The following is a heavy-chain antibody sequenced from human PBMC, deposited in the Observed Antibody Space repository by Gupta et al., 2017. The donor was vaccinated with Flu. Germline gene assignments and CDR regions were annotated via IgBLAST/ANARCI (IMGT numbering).Heavy chain of an antibody. CDR1: GFPFSRQS. D-gene: IGHD2-2*01. V-gene: IGHV3-21*01. Sequence: EVQLVESGGGLVKPGWSLRLSSAASGFPFSRQSMTWVRQAPGKGLEWVSSISSSSSYIYYADSVKGRFTISRDNAKNSLYQQRNSLRAEDTAVYYCARAGPTDIVVVPAAPFDPWGQGTLVTVSS. J-gene: IGHJ5*02. CDR3: ARAGPTDIVVVPAAPFDP. CDR2: ISSSSSYI.